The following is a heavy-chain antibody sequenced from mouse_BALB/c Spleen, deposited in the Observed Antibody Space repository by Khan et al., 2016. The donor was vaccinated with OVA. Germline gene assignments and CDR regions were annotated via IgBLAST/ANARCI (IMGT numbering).Heavy chain of an antibody. CDR1: WYTFTNYG. J-gene: IGHJ1*01. D-gene: IGHD1-1*02. CDR3: ASGGYWYFDV. CDR2: INTYTGEP. Sequence: QIQLVQSGPELKKPGETVKISCKASWYTFTNYGMNWVKQAPGTGLKWMGWINTYTGEPTYADDFKGRFAFSLETSASTAYLQINNLKNEDTATYFCASGGYWYFDVWGAGTTVTVSS. V-gene: IGHV9-3-1*01.